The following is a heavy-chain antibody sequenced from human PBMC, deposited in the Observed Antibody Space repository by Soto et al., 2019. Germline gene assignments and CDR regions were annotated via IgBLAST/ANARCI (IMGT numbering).Heavy chain of an antibody. V-gene: IGHV3-48*01. Sequence: EVQLVESGGGLVQPGGSLRLSCAASGFTFSSYSMNWVRQAPGKGLEWVSYISSSSSTIYYADSVKGRFTISRDNAKNSLYLQMNSLRAEDTAVYYCARETNGDVYYYYMDVWGKGTTVTVSS. J-gene: IGHJ6*03. D-gene: IGHD4-17*01. CDR1: GFTFSSYS. CDR3: ARETNGDVYYYYMDV. CDR2: ISSSSSTI.